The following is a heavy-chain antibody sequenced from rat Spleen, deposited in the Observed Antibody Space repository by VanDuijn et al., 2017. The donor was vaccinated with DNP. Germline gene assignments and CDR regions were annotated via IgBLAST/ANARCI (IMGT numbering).Heavy chain of an antibody. CDR1: GLTFSNSG. V-gene: IGHV5S14*01. Sequence: EVQLVESGGGLVQPGRSLKLSCAASGLTFSNSGMAWVRQTPTKGLEWVASIGAGGGNTYYRDSVKGRFTISRDNAKNTQYLQMDSLRSEDTATYYCARPNNNYFDYWGQGVMVTVSS. D-gene: IGHD1-10*01. CDR3: ARPNNNYFDY. CDR2: IGAGGGNT. J-gene: IGHJ2*01.